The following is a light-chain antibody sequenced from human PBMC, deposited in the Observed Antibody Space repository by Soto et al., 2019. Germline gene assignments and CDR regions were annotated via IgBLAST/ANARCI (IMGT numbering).Light chain of an antibody. Sequence: EIVLKQSPGTLSLSPGERATLSCSASQSVINSFLAWYQQKHGQAPRLLIYGASSRATGIPDRFSGSGSGTDFTITISRREPEDVAVYYCQQYGSSPLTFGGGTKVEIK. J-gene: IGKJ4*01. V-gene: IGKV3-20*01. CDR3: QQYGSSPLT. CDR2: GAS. CDR1: QSVINSF.